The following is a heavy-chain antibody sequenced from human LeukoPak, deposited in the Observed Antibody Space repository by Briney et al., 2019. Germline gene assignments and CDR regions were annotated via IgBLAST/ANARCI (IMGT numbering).Heavy chain of an antibody. CDR2: IYPGDSDT. J-gene: IGHJ4*02. D-gene: IGHD4-23*01. CDR3: ARTKIEGTVVTPMGY. Sequence: KTGESLKISCKGPGYSFTSYWIGWVRQMPGKGLEWMGIIYPGDSDTRYSPSFQGQVTISADKSISTAYLQWSSLKASDTAMYYCARTKIEGTVVTPMGYWGQGTLVTVSS. V-gene: IGHV5-51*01. CDR1: GYSFTSYW.